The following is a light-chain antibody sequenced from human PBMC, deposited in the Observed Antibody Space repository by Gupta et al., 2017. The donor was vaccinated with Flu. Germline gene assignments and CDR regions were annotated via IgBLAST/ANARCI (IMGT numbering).Light chain of an antibody. V-gene: IGKV2-28*01. J-gene: IGKJ3*01. Sequence: DIVMTQSPLSLSVTPGEPASISCRSSQSLLHSHGYSYLDWYLQKPGQSPQLLIYLGSNRASGVPDRFSGSGSGTDFTLKISRVEAEDVGVYYCMQALQTPLFTVGPGTKVELK. CDR1: QSLLHSHGYSY. CDR3: MQALQTPLFT. CDR2: LGS.